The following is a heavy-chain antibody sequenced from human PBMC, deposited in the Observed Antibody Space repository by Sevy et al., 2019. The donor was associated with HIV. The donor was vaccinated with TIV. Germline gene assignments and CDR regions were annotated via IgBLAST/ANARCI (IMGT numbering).Heavy chain of an antibody. V-gene: IGHV3-53*01. CDR2: IWLTGTT. D-gene: IGHD3-3*01. Sequence: GGSLRLSCAVSGFTVSSNFMSWVRQAPGMGLEWVSVIWLTGTTYYADSVKGRFTISRDNSKNTVYLDMSSLRAADTAVYYCASGKHVSDYYGSFDYWGQRTLVTVSS. J-gene: IGHJ4*02. CDR3: ASGKHVSDYYGSFDY. CDR1: GFTVSSNF.